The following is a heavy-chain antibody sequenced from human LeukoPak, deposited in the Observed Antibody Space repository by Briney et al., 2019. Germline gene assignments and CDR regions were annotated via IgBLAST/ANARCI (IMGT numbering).Heavy chain of an antibody. CDR3: AKIGLTTANFDY. Sequence: GGSLRLSCAASGFSFRTYAMGWVRQAPGRGLEWVSSIDSGGGATYYADSVRGRFTLSRDNSKNTLYLQMNSLGAEDTAVYYCAKIGLTTANFDYWGQGTLVTVSS. J-gene: IGHJ4*02. D-gene: IGHD4-17*01. CDR1: GFSFRTYA. V-gene: IGHV3-23*01. CDR2: IDSGGGAT.